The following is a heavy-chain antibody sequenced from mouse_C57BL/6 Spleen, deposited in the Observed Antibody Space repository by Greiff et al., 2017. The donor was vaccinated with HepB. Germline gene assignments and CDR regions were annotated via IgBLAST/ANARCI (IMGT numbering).Heavy chain of an antibody. D-gene: IGHD1-1*01. CDR2: IYPGSGST. CDR1: GYTFTSYW. Sequence: VQLQQSGAELVKPGASVKMSCKASGYTFTSYWITWVKQRPGQGLEWIGDIYPGSGSTNYNEKFKSKATLTVDTSSSTAYMQLSSLTSEDSAVYYCARSYYGSTEFAYWGQGTLVTVSA. V-gene: IGHV1-55*01. J-gene: IGHJ3*01. CDR3: ARSYYGSTEFAY.